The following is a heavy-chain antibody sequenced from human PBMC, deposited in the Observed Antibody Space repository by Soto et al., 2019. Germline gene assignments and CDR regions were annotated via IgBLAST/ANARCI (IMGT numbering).Heavy chain of an antibody. CDR3: ARDAGFCLFTFDY. J-gene: IGHJ4*02. V-gene: IGHV4-38-2*02. Sequence: PSETLSLTCAVSGYSISSGYYWGWIRQPPGKGLEWIGSIYHSGSTYYNPSLKSRVTISVDTSKNQFSLKLSSVAAADTAVYYCARDAGFCLFTFDYWGQGTLVTVSS. CDR2: IYHSGST. D-gene: IGHD3-3*01. CDR1: GYSISSGYY.